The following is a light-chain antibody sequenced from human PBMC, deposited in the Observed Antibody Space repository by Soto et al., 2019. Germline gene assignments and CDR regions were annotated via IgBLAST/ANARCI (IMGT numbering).Light chain of an antibody. V-gene: IGLV2-14*03. J-gene: IGLJ2*01. CDR2: DVS. Sequence: QSALTQSASVSGSPGQSITISCTGTSSDVGGYNYVSWYQQLPGKAPKLMIYDVSNRPSGVSNRFSGSKSGNTASLMISGLQVEDEADYCCSSYTSSSTVVFGGGTKLTVL. CDR1: SSDVGGYNY. CDR3: SSYTSSSTVV.